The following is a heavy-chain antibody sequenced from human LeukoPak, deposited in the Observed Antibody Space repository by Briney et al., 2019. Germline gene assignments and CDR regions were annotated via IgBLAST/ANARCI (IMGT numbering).Heavy chain of an antibody. J-gene: IGHJ3*02. CDR3: ARDGDDFWGGYLDAFDI. CDR1: GGTFSSYA. CDR2: IIPIFGTA. Sequence: SVKVSCKASGGTFSSYAISWVRQAPGQGLEWMGGIIPIFGTANYAQKFQGRVTITADESTSTAYMELSSLRSEDTAVYYCARDGDDFWGGYLDAFDIWGQGTMVTVSS. V-gene: IGHV1-69*13. D-gene: IGHD3-3*01.